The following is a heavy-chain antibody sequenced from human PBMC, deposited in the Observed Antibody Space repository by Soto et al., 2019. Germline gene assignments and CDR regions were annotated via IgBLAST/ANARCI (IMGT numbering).Heavy chain of an antibody. CDR1: GITFGSRA. Sequence: EVQLLESGGDLIQPGGSLRLSCVASGITFGSRAMSWVRQAPGKGLEWVANIKQDGSEKYYVDSVKGRFTISRDNAKNSVHLQMNSLRVEDTAVYYCAREVDGNNSGYWGQGTLVTVSS. J-gene: IGHJ4*02. CDR3: AREVDGNNSGY. CDR2: IKQDGSEK. V-gene: IGHV3-7*01. D-gene: IGHD6-19*01.